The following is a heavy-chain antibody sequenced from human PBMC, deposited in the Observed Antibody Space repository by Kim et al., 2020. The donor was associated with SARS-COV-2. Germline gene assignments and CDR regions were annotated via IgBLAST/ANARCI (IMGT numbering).Heavy chain of an antibody. CDR3: ARSSYDYVWGSYRQKYFDL. Sequence: SETLSLTCAVYGGSFSGYYWSWIRQPPGKGLEWIGEINHSGSTNYNPSLKSRVTISVDTSKNQFSLKLSSVTAADTAVYYCARSSYDYVWGSYRQKYFDLWGRGTLVTVSS. V-gene: IGHV4-34*01. D-gene: IGHD3-16*02. CDR1: GGSFSGYY. J-gene: IGHJ2*01. CDR2: INHSGST.